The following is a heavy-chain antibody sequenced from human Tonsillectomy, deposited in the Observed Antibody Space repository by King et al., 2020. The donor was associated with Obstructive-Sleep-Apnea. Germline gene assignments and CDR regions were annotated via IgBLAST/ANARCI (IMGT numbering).Heavy chain of an antibody. CDR2: IYHSGST. CDR1: GGAISSTNW. D-gene: IGHD2/OR15-2a*01. V-gene: IGHV4-4*02. CDR3: ASGNSTSPGY. Sequence: QLQESGPGLVKPSGTLSLTCAVSGGAISSTNWWRWVRQPPGQGLGWIWEIYHSGSTNYNPSLKNRVTISIDKSENQFSLKLTSMTAADTAVYYCASGNSTSPGYWGQGTLVTVSS. J-gene: IGHJ4*02.